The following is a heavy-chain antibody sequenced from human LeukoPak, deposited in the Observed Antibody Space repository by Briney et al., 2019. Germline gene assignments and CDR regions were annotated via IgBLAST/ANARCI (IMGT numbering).Heavy chain of an antibody. Sequence: GGALRLSCAASGFTSSSYWMHWVRQAPGKGLVWVSRINSDGSSTSYADSVKGRFTISRDNAKNTLYLQMNSLRAEDTAVYYCASGNRVLMVYTGDYWGQGTLVTVSS. CDR3: ASGNRVLMVYTGDY. CDR2: INSDGSST. D-gene: IGHD2-8*01. V-gene: IGHV3-74*01. CDR1: GFTSSSYW. J-gene: IGHJ4*02.